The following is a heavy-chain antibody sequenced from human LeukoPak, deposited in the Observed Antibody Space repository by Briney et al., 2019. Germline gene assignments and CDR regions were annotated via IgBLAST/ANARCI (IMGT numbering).Heavy chain of an antibody. Sequence: GGSLRLSCAASGFTFNSHHMGWVRQAPGKGLEWVSRITGSGDNTYYADSVKGRFTISRDNSKNTVHLQMNSLTAEDTAMYYCARRYCTNGNFFGFTLDCWGQGTLVTVSS. CDR2: ITGSGDNT. V-gene: IGHV3-23*01. J-gene: IGHJ4*02. D-gene: IGHD2-8*01. CDR3: ARRYCTNGNFFGFTLDC. CDR1: GFTFNSHH.